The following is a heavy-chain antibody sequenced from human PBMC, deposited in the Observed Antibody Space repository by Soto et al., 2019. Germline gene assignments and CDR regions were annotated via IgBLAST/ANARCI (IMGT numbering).Heavy chain of an antibody. D-gene: IGHD4-17*01. J-gene: IGHJ4*02. CDR3: AREVGLAYGDY. Sequence: EVQLVESGGGLVQPGGSLRLSCAASGFTFSSYSMNWVRQAPGKGLEWVSYISSSSSTIYYADSVKGRFTISRDNAKNSRDLQMNSLRDEDTAVYYCAREVGLAYGDYWGQGTLVTVSS. CDR2: ISSSSSTI. CDR1: GFTFSSYS. V-gene: IGHV3-48*02.